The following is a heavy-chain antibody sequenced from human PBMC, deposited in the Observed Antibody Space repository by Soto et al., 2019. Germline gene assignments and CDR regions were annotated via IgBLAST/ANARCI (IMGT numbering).Heavy chain of an antibody. Sequence: ASVKVSCKASGYTFSSYAMHWVRQAPGQRLEWMGWINAGYGNTKSSQKFQDRVTISRGTSASTAYMELTSLRSEDTAVYYCARDTGDGTFDFWGLGTLVTVSS. V-gene: IGHV1-3*01. D-gene: IGHD7-27*01. CDR3: ARDTGDGTFDF. CDR1: GYTFSSYA. CDR2: INAGYGNT. J-gene: IGHJ4*02.